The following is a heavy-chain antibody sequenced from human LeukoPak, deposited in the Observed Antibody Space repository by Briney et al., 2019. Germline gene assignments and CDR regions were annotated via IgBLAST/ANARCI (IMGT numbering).Heavy chain of an antibody. CDR1: GGSISSGGYY. J-gene: IGHJ4*02. CDR2: IYYSGST. Sequence: SETLSLTCTVSGGSISSGGYYWSWIRQHPGKGLEWIGYIYYSGSTYYNPSLKSRVTISVDTSKNQFSLKLSSVTAAGTAVYYCARVGYDLYFDYWGQGTLVTVSS. V-gene: IGHV4-31*03. D-gene: IGHD3-3*01. CDR3: ARVGYDLYFDY.